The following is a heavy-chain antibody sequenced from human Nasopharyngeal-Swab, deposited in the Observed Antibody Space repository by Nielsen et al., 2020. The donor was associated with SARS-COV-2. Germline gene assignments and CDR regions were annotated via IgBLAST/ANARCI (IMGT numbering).Heavy chain of an antibody. V-gene: IGHV3-30*04. CDR2: ISYDGSNK. Sequence: GESLKISCAASGFTFSSYAMHWVRQAPGKGLEWVAVISYDGSNKYYADSVKGRFTISRDNAKNSLYLQMNSLRAEDTALYYCAGIAGAGGPFDYWGQGTLVTVSS. D-gene: IGHD6-19*01. CDR1: GFTFSSYA. CDR3: AGIAGAGGPFDY. J-gene: IGHJ4*02.